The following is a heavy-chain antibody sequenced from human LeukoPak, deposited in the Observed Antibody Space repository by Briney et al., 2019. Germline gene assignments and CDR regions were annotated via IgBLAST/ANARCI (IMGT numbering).Heavy chain of an antibody. CDR2: ISYSGST. J-gene: IGHJ4*02. D-gene: IGHD3-10*01. V-gene: IGHV4-59*01. Sequence: SETLSLTCTVSGGSISSYYWNWIRQPPGKGLEWIGYISYSGSTNYKPSLKSRVTISVDTSKNQLSLKLSSVTAADTAVYYCAGGVGSAKESNWGQGTLVTVSS. CDR3: AGGVGSAKESN. CDR1: GGSISSYY.